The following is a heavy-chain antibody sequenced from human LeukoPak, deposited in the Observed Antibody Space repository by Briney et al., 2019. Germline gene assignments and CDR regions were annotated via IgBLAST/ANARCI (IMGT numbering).Heavy chain of an antibody. CDR3: ARHLYDILTGYYPNWFDP. CDR1: GGSISSSSYY. CDR2: IYYSGST. J-gene: IGHJ5*02. Sequence: SETLSLTCTVSGGSISSSSYYWGWIRQPPGKGLEWIGSIYYSGSTNYNPSLKSRVTISVDTSKNQFSLKLSSVTAADTAVYYCARHLYDILTGYYPNWFDPWGQGTLVTVSS. V-gene: IGHV4-39*07. D-gene: IGHD3-9*01.